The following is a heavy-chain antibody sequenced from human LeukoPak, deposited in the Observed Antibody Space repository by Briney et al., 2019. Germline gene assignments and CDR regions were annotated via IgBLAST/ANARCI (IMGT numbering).Heavy chain of an antibody. V-gene: IGHV1-18*01. J-gene: IGHJ3*02. CDR2: ISAYNGNT. CDR1: GYTFTSYG. Sequence: GASVKVSCKASGYTFTSYGISWVRQAPGQGLEWMGRISAYNGNTNYAQKLQGRVTMTTDTSTSTAYMELRSLRSDDTAVYYCARVLGITMVRGVIPAAFDIWGQGTMVTVSS. CDR3: ARVLGITMVRGVIPAAFDI. D-gene: IGHD3-10*01.